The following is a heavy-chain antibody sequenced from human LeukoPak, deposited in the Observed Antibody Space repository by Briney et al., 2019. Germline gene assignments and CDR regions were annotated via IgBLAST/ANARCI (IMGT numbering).Heavy chain of an antibody. CDR2: ISAYNGNT. CDR3: ARVLYDSSGYYSGY. V-gene: IGHV1-18*01. J-gene: IGHJ4*02. D-gene: IGHD3-22*01. CDR1: GYTFTSYG. Sequence: ASVKVSCKASGYTFTSYGISWVRQAPGQGLEGMGWISAYNGNTNYAQKLQGRVTMTTDTSTSTAYMELRSLRSEDTAVYYCARVLYDSSGYYSGYWGQGTLVTVSS.